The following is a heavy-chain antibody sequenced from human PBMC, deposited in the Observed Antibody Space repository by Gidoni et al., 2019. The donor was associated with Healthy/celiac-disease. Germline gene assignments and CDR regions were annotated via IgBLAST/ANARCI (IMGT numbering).Heavy chain of an antibody. J-gene: IGHJ4*02. V-gene: IGHV3-43*02. CDR1: RLTFDDYA. Sequence: EVQLVESGGGVVQPGGSLRLSCAASRLTFDDYAMHWVRQAPGKGLEWVSLISGDGGSTYYADSVKGRFTISRDNSKNSLYLQMNSLRTEDTALYYCAKSQQRGNTMMSYWGQGTLVTVSS. CDR3: AKSQQRGNTMMSY. D-gene: IGHD3-22*01. CDR2: ISGDGGST.